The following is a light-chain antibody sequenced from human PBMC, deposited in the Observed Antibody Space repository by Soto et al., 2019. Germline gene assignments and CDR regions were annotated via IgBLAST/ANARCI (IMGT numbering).Light chain of an antibody. CDR2: APS. Sequence: DIQMTQSPSSLSASVGDRVTITCRASQSISSYLNWYQQKPGKAPKLLIYAPSSLQSGVPSRFSGSGSGTDFTLTISSLQPEDFATDYCQQSYSTPLTFGGGTKVEIK. CDR1: QSISSY. J-gene: IGKJ4*01. V-gene: IGKV1-39*01. CDR3: QQSYSTPLT.